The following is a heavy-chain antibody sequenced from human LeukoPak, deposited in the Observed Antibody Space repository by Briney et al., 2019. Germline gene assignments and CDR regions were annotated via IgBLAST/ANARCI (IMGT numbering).Heavy chain of an antibody. Sequence: GGSLRLSCAGSGFSFGSYAMSWVRQAPGKGLEWVSAISGSGGSTYYADSVKGRFTISRDNAKNSLYLQMNSLRAEDTAVYYCARVRQQLTYYYYYGMDVWGQGTTVTVSS. CDR3: ARVRQQLTYYYYYGMDV. J-gene: IGHJ6*02. V-gene: IGHV3-23*01. D-gene: IGHD6-13*01. CDR2: ISGSGGST. CDR1: GFSFGSYA.